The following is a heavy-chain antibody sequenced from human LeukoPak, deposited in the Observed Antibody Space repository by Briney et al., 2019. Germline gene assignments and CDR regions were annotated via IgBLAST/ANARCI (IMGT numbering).Heavy chain of an antibody. CDR2: ISGSGSGGST. CDR3: AKVLSPTGVIGSFDY. V-gene: IGHV3-23*01. J-gene: IGHJ4*02. CDR1: GFTFSSSA. Sequence: GGSLRLSCAASGFTFSSSAMSWVRQAPGKGLEWVSNISGSGSGGSTYYADSVKGRFTISRDNSKNTLYLQMNSLRAEDAAVYYCAKVLSPTGVIGSFDYWGQGTLVTVSS. D-gene: IGHD3-16*02.